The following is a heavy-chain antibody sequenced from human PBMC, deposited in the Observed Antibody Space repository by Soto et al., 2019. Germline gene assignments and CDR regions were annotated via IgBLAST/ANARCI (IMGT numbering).Heavy chain of an antibody. V-gene: IGHV1-8*01. CDR2: MNPSSGNT. CDR1: GYTFTSYD. J-gene: IGHJ6*03. D-gene: IGHD3-10*01. CDR3: ARGQGVSYYGSGSFPTYYYYYTDA. Sequence: ASVKVSCKASGYTFTSYDINWVRQATGQGLEWMGWMNPSSGNTGYAQKFQGRVTMTRNTSISTAYMELSSLRSEDTAVYYCARGQGVSYYGSGSFPTYYYYYTDAWRNGTTVTVS.